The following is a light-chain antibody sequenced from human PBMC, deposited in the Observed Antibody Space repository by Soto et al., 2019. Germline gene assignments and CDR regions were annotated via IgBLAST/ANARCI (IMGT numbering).Light chain of an antibody. CDR3: QQRSNWLRT. J-gene: IGKJ1*01. Sequence: EIVMTQSPATLSVSPGERATLSCRASQTVSSSLAWYQQKPGRAPRLLIYDASNRATGIPARFSGSGSGTDFTLTISSLEPEDFAVYYCQQRSNWLRTFGQGTKVDIK. CDR2: DAS. V-gene: IGKV3-11*01. CDR1: QTVSSS.